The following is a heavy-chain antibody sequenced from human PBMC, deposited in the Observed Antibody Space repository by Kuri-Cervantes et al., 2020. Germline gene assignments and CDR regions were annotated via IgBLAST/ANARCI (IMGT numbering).Heavy chain of an antibody. CDR1: GFTFSSYS. V-gene: IGHV3-21*03. D-gene: IGHD3-22*01. CDR3: ARTYYDSSGYYYLPGY. J-gene: IGHJ4*02. Sequence: GGSLRLSCAASGFTFSSYSMNWVRQAPGKGLEWVSSISSSSSYIYYADSVKGRFIISRDNAKNSLYLRMNSLRAEDTAVYYCARTYYDSSGYYYLPGYWGQGTLVTVSS. CDR2: ISSSSSYI.